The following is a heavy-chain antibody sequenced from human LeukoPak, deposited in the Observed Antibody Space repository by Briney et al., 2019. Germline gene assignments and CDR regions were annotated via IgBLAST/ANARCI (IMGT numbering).Heavy chain of an antibody. Sequence: PGGSLRLSCAASGFTFSSYSMNWVRQAPGKGLEWVSYISSSSTIYYADSVKGRFTISRDNAKNSLYLQMNSLRDEDTAVYYCARDPPLTGTTSHWFDPWGQGTLVTVSS. V-gene: IGHV3-48*02. CDR3: ARDPPLTGTTSHWFDP. CDR2: ISSSSTI. D-gene: IGHD1-20*01. J-gene: IGHJ5*02. CDR1: GFTFSSYS.